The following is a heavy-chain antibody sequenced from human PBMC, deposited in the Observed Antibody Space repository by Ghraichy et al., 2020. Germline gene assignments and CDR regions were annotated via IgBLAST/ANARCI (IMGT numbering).Heavy chain of an antibody. V-gene: IGHV3-74*01. CDR1: GFTFSDYW. D-gene: IGHD3-22*01. Sequence: LNISCAASGFTFSDYWMHWVRQAPGKGLVWVARINRDASRTDYAGSVKGRFTISRDNAKNTLNLHMNSLRAEDTAVYHCAGDSPWLPDSSGRTDWFDPWGQGTLVTVSS. CDR3: AGDSPWLPDSSGRTDWFDP. J-gene: IGHJ5*02. CDR2: INRDASRT.